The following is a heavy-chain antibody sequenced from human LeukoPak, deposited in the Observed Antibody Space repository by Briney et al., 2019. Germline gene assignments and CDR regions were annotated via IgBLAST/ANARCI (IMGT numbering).Heavy chain of an antibody. V-gene: IGHV3-15*01. CDR1: GFTFSNAR. CDR2: IKSKTDGGTT. D-gene: IGHD2-2*01. Sequence: GGSLRLSCAASGFTFSNARMSWVRQAPGKGLEWVGRIKSKTDGGTTDYAAPVKGGFTISRDDSKNTLYLQMNSLKTEDTAVYYCTTDQFDCSSTSCYYYYGMDVWGKGTTVTVSS. CDR3: TTDQFDCSSTSCYYYYGMDV. J-gene: IGHJ6*04.